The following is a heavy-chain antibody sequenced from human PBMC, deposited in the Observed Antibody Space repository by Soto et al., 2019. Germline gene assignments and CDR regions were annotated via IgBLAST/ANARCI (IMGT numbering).Heavy chain of an antibody. CDR3: ATVPTYYYDRNGYANAFDK. Sequence: QVQLQESGPGLVKPSQTLSLTCSVSGGSINSDDYYWSWIHQPPGKGLEWIGYIYYTGSTFHNPSLKSRINISLDTSKNQFSLKLNSVTAADTAVYYCATVPTYYYDRNGYANAFDKWGQGTMVTVSS. CDR1: GGSINSDDYY. D-gene: IGHD3-22*01. J-gene: IGHJ3*02. V-gene: IGHV4-30-4*01. CDR2: IYYTGST.